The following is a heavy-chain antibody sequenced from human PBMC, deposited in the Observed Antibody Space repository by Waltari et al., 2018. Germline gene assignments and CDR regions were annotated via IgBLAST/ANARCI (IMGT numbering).Heavy chain of an antibody. CDR1: GFTVSSNY. CDR2: INTDGSST. CDR3: ARGWLDP. Sequence: EVQLVESGGGLIQPGGSLRLSCAASGFTVSSNYMSWVRQAPGKGLVWVSRINTDGSSTAYADSVKGRFTISRDNAKNTLYLQMSSLRAEDTAVYYCARGWLDPWGQGTLVTVSS. J-gene: IGHJ5*02. V-gene: IGHV3-74*02.